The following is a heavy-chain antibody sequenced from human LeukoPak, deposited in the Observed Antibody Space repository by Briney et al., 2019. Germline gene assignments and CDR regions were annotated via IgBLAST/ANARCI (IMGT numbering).Heavy chain of an antibody. Sequence: GGPLRLSCAASGFTFRNHWMSWVRQAPGRGLEWVANIKEDGSDKYHVDSVKGRFTISRDNAKNSLYLQMNSLRADDTAIYYCARYSGSFAFEYWGQGTAVTVSS. CDR1: GFTFRNHW. V-gene: IGHV3-7*01. J-gene: IGHJ4*02. D-gene: IGHD1-26*01. CDR2: IKEDGSDK. CDR3: ARYSGSFAFEY.